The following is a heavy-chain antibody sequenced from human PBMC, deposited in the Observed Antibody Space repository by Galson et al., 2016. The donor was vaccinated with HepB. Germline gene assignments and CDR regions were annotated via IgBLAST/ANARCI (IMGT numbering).Heavy chain of an antibody. J-gene: IGHJ1*01. D-gene: IGHD3-16*01. CDR1: GGSVSGGLYH. CDR2: TYYGQAN. CDR3: ATLLVGNGGTGY. Sequence: ETLSLTCTVSGGSVSGGLYHWSWVRQPAAKGLEWVGHTYYGQANIYNPSLKSRVSISIDTSKNQFSPTLTSVTAADTAVYYCATLLVGNGGTGYWGQGTLVTVSS. V-gene: IGHV4-61*01.